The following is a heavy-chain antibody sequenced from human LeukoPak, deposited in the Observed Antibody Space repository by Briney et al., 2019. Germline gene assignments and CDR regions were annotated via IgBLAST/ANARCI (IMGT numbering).Heavy chain of an antibody. Sequence: GGSLRRSCAASGVTVSSNHMSWVRQAPGKGLEWVSVLYSDGSTYYADSVKGRFTISRDNSKNTLYLQMNSLRAEDTAVYFCARRPDYGGTPTFDYWGQGTLVTVSS. J-gene: IGHJ4*02. CDR2: LYSDGST. CDR3: ARRPDYGGTPTFDY. D-gene: IGHD4-23*01. CDR1: GVTVSSNH. V-gene: IGHV3-66*01.